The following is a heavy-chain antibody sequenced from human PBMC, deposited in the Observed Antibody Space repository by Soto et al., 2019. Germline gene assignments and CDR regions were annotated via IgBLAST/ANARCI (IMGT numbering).Heavy chain of an antibody. CDR2: ISSSSSYI. CDR1: GFTFSSYS. J-gene: IGHJ4*02. Sequence: AGGSLRLSCAASGFTFSSYSMNWVRQAPGKGLEWVSSISSSSSYIYYADSVKGRFTISRDNAKNSLYLQMNSLRAEDTAVYYCARDLRGYSYGHFDYWGQGTLVTVSS. CDR3: ARDLRGYSYGHFDY. D-gene: IGHD5-18*01. V-gene: IGHV3-21*01.